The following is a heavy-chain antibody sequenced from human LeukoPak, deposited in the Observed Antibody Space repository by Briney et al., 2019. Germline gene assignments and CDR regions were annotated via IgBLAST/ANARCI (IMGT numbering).Heavy chain of an antibody. CDR3: AKAHSSGWYAEGYYFDY. J-gene: IGHJ4*02. CDR1: GFTFSSYA. CDR2: ISGSGGST. V-gene: IGHV3-23*01. Sequence: PGGSLRLSCAASGFTFSSYAMSWVRQAPGKGLEWVSAISGSGGSTYYADSVKGRFTISRDNSKNTLYLQMNSLRAEDTAVYYCAKAHSSGWYAEGYYFDYWGQGTLVTVSS. D-gene: IGHD6-13*01.